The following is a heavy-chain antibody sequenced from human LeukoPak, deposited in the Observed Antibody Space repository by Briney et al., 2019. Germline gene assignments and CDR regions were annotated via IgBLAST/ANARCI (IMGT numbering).Heavy chain of an antibody. Sequence: ASVKVSCKASGYTFSNYGINWVRQAPGQGLEWMGWITAYNGNTNYAQKLQGRVTMTTDTSTSTAYMELSSLRSEDTAVYYCAREFHSSSTYYYYYYMDVWGKGTTVTVSS. D-gene: IGHD6-6*01. CDR3: AREFHSSSTYYYYYYMDV. J-gene: IGHJ6*03. CDR1: GYTFSNYG. CDR2: ITAYNGNT. V-gene: IGHV1-18*01.